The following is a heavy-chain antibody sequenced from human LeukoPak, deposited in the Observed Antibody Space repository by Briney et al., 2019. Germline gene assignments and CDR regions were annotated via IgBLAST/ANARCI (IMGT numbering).Heavy chain of an antibody. CDR1: GYTFTGYY. J-gene: IGHJ5*02. D-gene: IGHD6-19*01. Sequence: ASVKVSCKASGYTFTGYYMHWVRQAPGQGLERIGWINPNSGGTNYAQKFQGRVTTTRDTSISTVYMELSRLRSDDTAVYYCARGYSSGWYNWFDPWGQGTLVTVSS. CDR2: INPNSGGT. V-gene: IGHV1-2*02. CDR3: ARGYSSGWYNWFDP.